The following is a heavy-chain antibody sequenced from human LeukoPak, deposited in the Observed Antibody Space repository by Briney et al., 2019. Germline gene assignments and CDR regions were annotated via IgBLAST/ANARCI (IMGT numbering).Heavy chain of an antibody. D-gene: IGHD3-22*01. J-gene: IGHJ4*02. CDR2: ISYDGSNK. V-gene: IGHV3-30*04. Sequence: GGSLRLSCAASGFTFSSYAMSWVRQAPGKGLEWVAVISYDGSNKYYADSVKGRFTISRDNSKNTLYLQMNSLRAEDTAVYYCARDFPSYYDSSGYSDYWGQGTLVTVSS. CDR3: ARDFPSYYDSSGYSDY. CDR1: GFTFSSYA.